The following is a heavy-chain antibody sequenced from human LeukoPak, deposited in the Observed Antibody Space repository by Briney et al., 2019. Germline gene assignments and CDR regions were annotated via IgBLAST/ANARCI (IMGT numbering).Heavy chain of an antibody. D-gene: IGHD6-6*01. CDR3: ASRSFERGLAARPRSGFVY. CDR1: GGSISSSNW. J-gene: IGHJ4*02. CDR2: IYHSGSA. V-gene: IGHV4-4*02. Sequence: SETLSLTCAVSGGSISSSNWWSWVRQPPGKGLEWIGEIYHSGSANYNPSLKNRATISVNKSKNQFSLKLSSVTAAETAVYYCASRSFERGLAARPRSGFVYWGQGTLVTVS.